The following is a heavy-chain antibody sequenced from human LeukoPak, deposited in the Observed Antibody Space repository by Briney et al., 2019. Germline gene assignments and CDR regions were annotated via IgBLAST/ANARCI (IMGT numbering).Heavy chain of an antibody. Sequence: GGSLRLSCAASGFTFSTYSMNWVRQAPGKGLEWVSSISGSSIYIYYADSVKGRFTISRDNAKNSLYLPLNSLEAEDTAVYYCARDPPYYDGSGYYYDYWGQGTLVTVSS. CDR1: GFTFSTYS. CDR3: ARDPPYYDGSGYYYDY. J-gene: IGHJ4*02. D-gene: IGHD3-22*01. CDR2: ISGSSIYI. V-gene: IGHV3-21*01.